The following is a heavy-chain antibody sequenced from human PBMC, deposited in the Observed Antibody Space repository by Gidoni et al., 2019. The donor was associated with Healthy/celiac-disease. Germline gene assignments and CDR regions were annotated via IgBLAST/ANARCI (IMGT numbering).Heavy chain of an antibody. D-gene: IGHD3-3*01. Sequence: EVQLVESGGGLVQPGGSLRLSCAAAGFTFSSYAMSWVRQAPGTGLEWVSAISGSGGSTYYADSVKGRFTISRDNSKNTLYLQMNSLRAEDTAVYYCAKTSHDFWSGYYDVNFDYWGQGTLVTVSS. CDR1: GFTFSSYA. V-gene: IGHV3-23*04. CDR2: ISGSGGST. J-gene: IGHJ4*02. CDR3: AKTSHDFWSGYYDVNFDY.